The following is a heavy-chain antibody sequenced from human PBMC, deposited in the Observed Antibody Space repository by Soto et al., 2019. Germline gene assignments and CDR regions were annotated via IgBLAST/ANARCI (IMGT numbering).Heavy chain of an antibody. J-gene: IGHJ4*02. D-gene: IGHD6-25*01. CDR3: ASDPGIAAAGMDY. CDR1: GFSFNTYA. Sequence: EVQLVESGGGLIQPGGSLRVSCAASGFSFNTYAMNWVRQAPGKGLEWISYISSSSSRIYYADSVKGRFTLSRDNAKNSLYLQMNSLRAEDTDVYYCASDPGIAAAGMDYWGQGTLVTVSS. CDR2: ISSSSSRI. V-gene: IGHV3-48*04.